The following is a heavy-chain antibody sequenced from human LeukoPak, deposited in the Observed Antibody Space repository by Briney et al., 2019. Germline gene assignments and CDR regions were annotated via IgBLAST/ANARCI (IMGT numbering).Heavy chain of an antibody. J-gene: IGHJ4*02. CDR3: AREPSNYGDHYFDY. CDR1: GFTFSDYS. V-gene: IGHV3-21*01. D-gene: IGHD4-17*01. CDR2: ISSSRNYK. Sequence: GGSLRLSCAASGFTFSDYSLSWVRQAPGKGLEWVSSISSSRNYKYYSDSVKGRFTISTDNAKYSLDLQMNSLRVEDTAVYYCAREPSNYGDHYFDYWGQGTLVIVSS.